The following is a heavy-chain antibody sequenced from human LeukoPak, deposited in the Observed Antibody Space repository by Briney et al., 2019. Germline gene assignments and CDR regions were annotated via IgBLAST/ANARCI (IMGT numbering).Heavy chain of an antibody. CDR1: GGSFSGYY. CDR3: ARVHRRDGYNYVNY. V-gene: IGHV4-34*01. D-gene: IGHD5-24*01. J-gene: IGHJ4*02. Sequence: SETLSLTCAVYGGSFSGYYWSWIRQPPGKGLDWIGEINHSGSTNYNPSLKSRVTISVDTSKNQFSLKLSSVTAADTAVYYCARVHRRDGYNYVNYWGQGTLVTVSS. CDR2: INHSGST.